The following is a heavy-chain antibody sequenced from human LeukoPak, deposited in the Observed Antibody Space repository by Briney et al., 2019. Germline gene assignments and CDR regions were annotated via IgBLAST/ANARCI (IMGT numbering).Heavy chain of an antibody. J-gene: IGHJ4*02. CDR3: ARELYYYDKTVGDY. CDR1: GFTFSSYT. Sequence: GGSLRLSCAVAGFTFSSYTMNWVRQAPGKGLEWDSSISSSSSYIYYADSVKGRFTISRDNAKNSLYLQMNSLRAEDTAVYYCARELYYYDKTVGDYWGQGTLVTVSS. CDR2: ISSSSSYI. D-gene: IGHD3-22*01. V-gene: IGHV3-21*01.